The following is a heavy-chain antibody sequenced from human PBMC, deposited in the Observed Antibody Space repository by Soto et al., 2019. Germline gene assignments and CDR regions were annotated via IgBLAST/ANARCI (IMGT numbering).Heavy chain of an antibody. V-gene: IGHV3-7*01. J-gene: IGHJ4*02. Sequence: EVQLVESGGGLVRPGGSLRLSCAASGFTFSSYWMNWVRQTPGKGLEWVANIRWVGSEEYYVDSLKGRFTISRDNSKNSLYLHMDSLRDEDTAVYFCARGTMAPGLDYWGQGILVTVSS. CDR3: ARGTMAPGLDY. D-gene: IGHD3-3*01. CDR2: IRWVGSEE. CDR1: GFTFSSYW.